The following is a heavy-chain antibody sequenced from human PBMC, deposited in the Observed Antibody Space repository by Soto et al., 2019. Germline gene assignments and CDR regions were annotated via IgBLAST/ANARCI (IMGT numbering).Heavy chain of an antibody. J-gene: IGHJ5*02. V-gene: IGHV4-61*08. D-gene: IGHD3-10*02. CDR2: IYYGGST. CDR1: GGSVSSGDYY. CDR3: ARIPVDTYMFNRVDP. Sequence: QVQLQESGPGLVKPSETLSLTCTVSGGSVSSGDYYWSWIRQPPGKGLEWIGYIYYGGSTNHNPTLKSRVSISVDTSKIQFSLKLNSVTAADTAVYYCARIPVDTYMFNRVDPWGQGTLVTVSS.